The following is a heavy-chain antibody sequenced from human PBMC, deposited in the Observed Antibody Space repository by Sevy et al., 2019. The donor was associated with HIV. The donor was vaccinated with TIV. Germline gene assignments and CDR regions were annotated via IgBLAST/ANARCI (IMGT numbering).Heavy chain of an antibody. V-gene: IGHV3-30-3*01. D-gene: IGHD3-16*01. CDR2: ISYDGSNK. Sequence: GGSLRLSCAASGFTFSSYAMHWVRQAPGKGLEWVAVISYDGSNKYYADSVKGRFTISRDNSKNTRYLQMNSLRAEDTAVYYCARKPGGNDAFDIWGQGTMVTV. J-gene: IGHJ3*02. CDR3: ARKPGGNDAFDI. CDR1: GFTFSSYA.